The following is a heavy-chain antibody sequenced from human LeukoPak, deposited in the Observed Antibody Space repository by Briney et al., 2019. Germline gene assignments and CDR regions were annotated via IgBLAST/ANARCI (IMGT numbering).Heavy chain of an antibody. J-gene: IGHJ4*02. CDR2: ISYDGSNK. CDR1: GFTFSSYA. Sequence: PGRSLRLSCAASGFTFSSYAMHWVRQAPGKGLEWVAVISYDGSNKYYADSVKGRFTISRDNSKNTLYLQMNSLRAEDTAVYYCAKLPDTSAYGDYFDYWGQGTLVTVSS. CDR3: AKLPDTSAYGDYFDY. D-gene: IGHD4-17*01. V-gene: IGHV3-30-3*02.